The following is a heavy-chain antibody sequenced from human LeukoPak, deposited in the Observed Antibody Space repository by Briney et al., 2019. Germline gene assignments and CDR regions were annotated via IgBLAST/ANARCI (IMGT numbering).Heavy chain of an antibody. Sequence: SVKVSCKASGGTFSNYAINWVRQAPGQGLEWMGGIIPMFGTTNYAQKFRGRVTIIAVESTSTAYMELSSLRSEDTAVYYCARDPGYSYGLRAFDIWGQGTMVTVSS. CDR2: IIPMFGTT. V-gene: IGHV1-69*13. J-gene: IGHJ3*02. CDR1: GGTFSNYA. D-gene: IGHD5-18*01. CDR3: ARDPGYSYGLRAFDI.